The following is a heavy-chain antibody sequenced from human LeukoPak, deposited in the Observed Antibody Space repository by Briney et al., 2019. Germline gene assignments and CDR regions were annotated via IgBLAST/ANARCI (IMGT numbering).Heavy chain of an antibody. J-gene: IGHJ4*02. CDR1: GFTFSTYG. V-gene: IGHV3-30*02. Sequence: GGSLRLSCAASGFTFSTYGMHWVRQAPGKGLEWVAFIRYDGSKQYYVDSVKGRFTVSRDNSKNTLYLQMNSLRPEDTAVYYCAKGCGFGTDHWGQGTLVTVSS. CDR3: AKGCGFGTDH. CDR2: IRYDGSKQ. D-gene: IGHD3-3*01.